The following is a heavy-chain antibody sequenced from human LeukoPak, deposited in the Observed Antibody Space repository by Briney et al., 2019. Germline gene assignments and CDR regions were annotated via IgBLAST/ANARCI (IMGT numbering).Heavy chain of an antibody. CDR3: ARHWETSSWYVDY. J-gene: IGHJ4*02. D-gene: IGHD6-13*01. CDR2: IYYSGTT. CDR1: GGSISSTSYY. V-gene: IGHV4-39*01. Sequence: SETLSLTCTVSGGSISSTSYYWGWIRQPPGKGLEWIGTIYYSGTTSYNPSLESRVTISVDTSKNQFSLRLSSVTAADTAVYYCARHWETSSWYVDYWGQGTLVTVSS.